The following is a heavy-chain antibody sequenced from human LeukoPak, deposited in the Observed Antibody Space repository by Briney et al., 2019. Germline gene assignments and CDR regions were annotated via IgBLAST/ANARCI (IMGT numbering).Heavy chain of an antibody. CDR2: INPNSGGT. CDR3: VRIYCSTTTCYPDY. V-gene: IGHV1-2*06. Sequence: ASVKVSCKASGYTFTGYYMHWVRQAPGQGLEWMGRINPNSGGTNYAQKFQGRVTMTRDTSTSTAYMELSRLRSDDTAVYYCVRIYCSTTTCYPDYWGQGTLVTVSS. D-gene: IGHD2-2*01. CDR1: GYTFTGYY. J-gene: IGHJ4*02.